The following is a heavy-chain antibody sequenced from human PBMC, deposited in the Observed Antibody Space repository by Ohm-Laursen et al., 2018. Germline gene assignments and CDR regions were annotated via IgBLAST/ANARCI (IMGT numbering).Heavy chain of an antibody. CDR2: MNLNSGNT. CDR1: GYTFDSFG. V-gene: IGHV1-8*02. Sequence: SVNVSCKASGYTFDSFGITWGRHAAGQGPGWMGWMNLNSGNTGYAQKFRDRVTMTSDTSISTAYMELYGLTSEDTPAYYCARAVRNQLVSDFWGQGTLVTVSS. D-gene: IGHD1-1*01. J-gene: IGHJ4*02. CDR3: ARAVRNQLVSDF.